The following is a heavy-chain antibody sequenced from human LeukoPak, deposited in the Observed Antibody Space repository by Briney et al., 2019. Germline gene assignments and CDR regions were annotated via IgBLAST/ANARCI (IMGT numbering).Heavy chain of an antibody. CDR3: ARLAFYDFWSGYLDS. J-gene: IGHJ4*02. CDR1: GYIFTGYY. CDR2: INPNGGAT. D-gene: IGHD3-3*01. Sequence: ASVKVSCTASGYIFTGYYIHWLRQAPGQGLEYLGWINPNGGATKYTQKFQGRVTMTRDTSINTAYMELSSLRSDDTAVYYCARLAFYDFWSGYLDSWGQGTLVTVSS. V-gene: IGHV1-2*02.